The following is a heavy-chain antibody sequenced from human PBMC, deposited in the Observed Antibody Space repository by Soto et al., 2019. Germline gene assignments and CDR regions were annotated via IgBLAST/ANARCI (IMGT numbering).Heavy chain of an antibody. V-gene: IGHV4-39*07. J-gene: IGHJ4*02. CDR2: IYYSGST. D-gene: IGHD3-22*01. CDR3: ARATYYYDSSGYSDRVLDY. Sequence: PSETLSLTCTVSGGSITSSSFYWGWIRQPPGKGLEWIGTIYYSGSTYYTPSLKSRVTVSVDTSKSQFSLNLNSVTAADTAVYYCARATYYYDSSGYSDRVLDYWGQGTLVTVSS. CDR1: GGSITSSSFY.